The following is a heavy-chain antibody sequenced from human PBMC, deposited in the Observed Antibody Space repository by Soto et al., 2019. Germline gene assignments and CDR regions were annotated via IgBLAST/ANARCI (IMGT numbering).Heavy chain of an antibody. D-gene: IGHD3-3*01. CDR3: ARHAYYDFWSGYLEPYSYYGMDV. J-gene: IGHJ6*02. CDR1: GGSISSSSYY. CDR2: IYYSGST. V-gene: IGHV4-39*01. Sequence: SETLSLTCTVSGGSISSSSYYWGWIRQPPGKGLEWIGSIYYSGSTYYNPSLKSRVTISVDTSKNQFSLKLSSVTAADTAVYYCARHAYYDFWSGYLEPYSYYGMDVWGQATTVTVSS.